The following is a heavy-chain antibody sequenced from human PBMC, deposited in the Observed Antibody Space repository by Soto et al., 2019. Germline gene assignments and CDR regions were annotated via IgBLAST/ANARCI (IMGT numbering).Heavy chain of an antibody. CDR1: GYTFTSSG. V-gene: IGHV1-18*01. D-gene: IGHD3-22*01. Sequence: QVQLVQSGAEVKKPGASVKDSCKASGYTFTSSGMSWVRPAPGQGLEWMGWISAHTGSSEYAQRLQGRVTSTTARSASNAYMALRSLRSDDTAVYYCARGFFYQGSDSIGYSFDALDFWGPGKLVTVSS. CDR3: ARGFFYQGSDSIGYSFDALDF. CDR2: ISAHTGSS. J-gene: IGHJ3*01.